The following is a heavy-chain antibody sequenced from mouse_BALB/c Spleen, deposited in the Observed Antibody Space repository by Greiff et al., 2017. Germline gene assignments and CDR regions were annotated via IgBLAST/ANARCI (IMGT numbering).Heavy chain of an antibody. V-gene: IGHV1-9*01. J-gene: IGHJ2*01. D-gene: IGHD2-14*01. CDR2: ILPGSGST. CDR1: GYTFSSYW. Sequence: VQLQQSGAELMKPGASVKISCKATGYTFSSYWIEWVKQRPGHGLEWIGEILPGSGSTNYNEKFKGKATFTADTSSNTAYMQLSSLTSEDSAVYYCARRGDYRYKNYFDYWGQGTTLTVSS. CDR3: ARRGDYRYKNYFDY.